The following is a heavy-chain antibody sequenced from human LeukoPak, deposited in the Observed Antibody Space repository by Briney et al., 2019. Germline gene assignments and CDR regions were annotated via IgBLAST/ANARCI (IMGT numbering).Heavy chain of an antibody. CDR1: GYTFTSYD. CDR3: ARAPDWSSGWSGYYFDY. Sequence: ASVKVSCKASGYTFTSYDINWVRQATGQGLEWMGWMNPNSRNTGYAQKFQGRVTMTRNTSISTAYMELNSLRSEDTAVYYCARAPDWSSGWSGYYFDYWGQGTLVTVSS. J-gene: IGHJ4*02. CDR2: MNPNSRNT. D-gene: IGHD6-19*01. V-gene: IGHV1-8*01.